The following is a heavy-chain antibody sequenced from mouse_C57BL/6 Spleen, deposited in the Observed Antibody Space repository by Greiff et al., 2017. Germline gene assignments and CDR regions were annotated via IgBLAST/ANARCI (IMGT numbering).Heavy chain of an antibody. CDR1: GFTFTSYA. Sequence: EVQLVESGAGLVKPGGSLKISCAASGFTFTSYAMSWVRQTPEESLEWVAYISSGGDYTYYADTLKGRVTMSIDTSSNTLYLQMSSLTSEDTGMYYCTRDYDMINNYYDVDYWGKGTTVTVAS. J-gene: IGHJ4*01. D-gene: IGHD2-4*01. CDR3: TRDYDMINNYYDVDY. CDR2: ISSGGDYT. V-gene: IGHV5-9-1*02.